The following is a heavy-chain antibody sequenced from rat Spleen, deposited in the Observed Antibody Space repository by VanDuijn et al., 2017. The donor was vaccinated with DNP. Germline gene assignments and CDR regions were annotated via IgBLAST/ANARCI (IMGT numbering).Heavy chain of an antibody. Sequence: EVQLEESGGGLVQPGRSLTLSCAASRFTFSDYNMAWVRQAPKRGLEWVATISTSGSRTYYPDSVKGRFTISRDNAKSSLYLQMNSLKSEDTATYYCARHDYDGSYPYYFDYWGQGVMVTVSS. D-gene: IGHD1-12*02. V-gene: IGHV5S10*01. CDR3: ARHDYDGSYPYYFDY. CDR2: ISTSGSRT. J-gene: IGHJ2*01. CDR1: RFTFSDYN.